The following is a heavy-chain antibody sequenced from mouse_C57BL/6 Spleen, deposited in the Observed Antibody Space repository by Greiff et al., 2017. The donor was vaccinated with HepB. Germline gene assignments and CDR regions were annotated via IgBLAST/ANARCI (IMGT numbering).Heavy chain of an antibody. J-gene: IGHJ3*01. Sequence: VQLQQPGAELVRPGSSVKLSCKASGYTFTSYWMDWVKQRPGQGLEWIGNIYPSDSETHYNQKFKDKATLTVDKSSSTAYMQLSSLTSEDSAVYYCATYDLFAYWGQGTLVTVSA. D-gene: IGHD2-3*01. CDR1: GYTFTSYW. V-gene: IGHV1-61*01. CDR2: IYPSDSET. CDR3: ATYDLFAY.